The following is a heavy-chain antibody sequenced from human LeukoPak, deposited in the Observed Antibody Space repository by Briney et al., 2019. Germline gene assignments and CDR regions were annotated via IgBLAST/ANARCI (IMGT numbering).Heavy chain of an antibody. J-gene: IGHJ5*02. D-gene: IGHD3-10*01. V-gene: IGHV1-24*01. CDR2: FDPEDGET. CDR3: ATVELGGSGSSNWFDP. Sequence: ASVKVSCKVSGYTLTELSMHWVRQAPGKGLEWMGGFDPEDGETIYAQKFQGRVTMTEDTSTDTAYMELSSLRSEDTAVYYCATVELGGSGSSNWFDPWGQGTLVTVSS. CDR1: GYTLTELS.